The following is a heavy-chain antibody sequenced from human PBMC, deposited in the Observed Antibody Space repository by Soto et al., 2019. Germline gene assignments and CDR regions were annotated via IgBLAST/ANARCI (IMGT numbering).Heavy chain of an antibody. D-gene: IGHD2-21*01. Sequence: GESLKISCKGSGYTFASYWISWVRQMPGKGLEWMGRIDPSDSYTNYSPSFQGHVTISADKSISTAYLQWSTLKASDTAMYYCARYLSYYGGPNYWGQGTLVTVSS. V-gene: IGHV5-10-1*01. CDR3: ARYLSYYGGPNY. CDR1: GYTFASYW. J-gene: IGHJ4*02. CDR2: IDPSDSYT.